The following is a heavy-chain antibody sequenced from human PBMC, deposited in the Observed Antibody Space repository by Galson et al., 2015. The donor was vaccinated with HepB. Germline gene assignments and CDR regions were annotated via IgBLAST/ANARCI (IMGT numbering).Heavy chain of an antibody. CDR1: GYTLTELS. V-gene: IGHV1-24*01. Sequence: SVKVSCKVSGYTLTELSMHWVRQAPGKGLEWTGGFDPEDGETIYAQKFQGRVTMTEDTSTDTAYMELSSLRSEDTAVYYCATDANNYGDYADYYYYGMDVWGQGTTVTVSS. CDR3: ATDANNYGDYADYYYYGMDV. CDR2: FDPEDGET. D-gene: IGHD4-17*01. J-gene: IGHJ6*02.